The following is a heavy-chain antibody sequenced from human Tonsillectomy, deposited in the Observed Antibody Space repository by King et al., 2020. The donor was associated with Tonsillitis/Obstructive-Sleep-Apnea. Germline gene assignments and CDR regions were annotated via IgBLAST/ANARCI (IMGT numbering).Heavy chain of an antibody. CDR3: ARFCSSTSGYYYGMDV. CDR1: GGSISSGGYY. D-gene: IGHD2-2*01. Sequence: QLQESGPGLVKPSQTLSLPCTVSGGSISSGGYYWNWIRQHPGKGLERIGYIYYSGSTYHNPSLKSRLAISVDTSKNKFSLKLSSVTAADTAVYYCARFCSSTSGYYYGMDVWGQGTTVTVSS. J-gene: IGHJ6*02. CDR2: IYYSGST. V-gene: IGHV4-31*03.